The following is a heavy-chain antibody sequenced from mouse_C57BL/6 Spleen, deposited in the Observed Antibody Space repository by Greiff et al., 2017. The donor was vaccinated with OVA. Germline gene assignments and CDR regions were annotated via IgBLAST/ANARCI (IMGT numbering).Heavy chain of an antibody. CDR1: GYTFTSYD. CDR3: ARVPVVATWRYFDV. Sequence: VKLQESGPELVKPGASVKLSCKASGYTFTSYDINWVKQRPGQGLEWIGWIYPRDGSTKYNEKFKGKATLTVDTSSSTAYMELHSLTSEDSAVYFCARVPVVATWRYFDVWGTGTTVTVSS. CDR2: IYPRDGST. D-gene: IGHD1-1*01. V-gene: IGHV1-85*01. J-gene: IGHJ1*03.